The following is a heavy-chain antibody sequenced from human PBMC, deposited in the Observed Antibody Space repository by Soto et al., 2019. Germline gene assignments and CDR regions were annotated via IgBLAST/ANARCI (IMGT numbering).Heavy chain of an antibody. J-gene: IGHJ1*01. D-gene: IGHD6-6*01. Sequence: ASVKVSCKASGHTFTGDYMHWVRQAPGQGLEWMGWINPNSGGTNYAQKFQDRVIMTRDTSISTAYMELSRLRSDDTAVYYCARERSSSSKYFQYWGQGTLVTVSS. V-gene: IGHV1-2*02. CDR1: GHTFTGDY. CDR3: ARERSSSSKYFQY. CDR2: INPNSGGT.